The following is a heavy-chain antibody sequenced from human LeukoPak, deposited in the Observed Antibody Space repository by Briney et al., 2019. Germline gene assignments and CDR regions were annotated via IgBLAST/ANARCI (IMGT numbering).Heavy chain of an antibody. J-gene: IGHJ1*01. CDR3: ASCGLTTVTTSMVYFQH. Sequence: GESLKISCKGSGYSFTSYWIGWVRQMPGKGLEWMGIIYPGDSDTRYSPSFQGQVTISADKSISTAYLQWSSLKASDTAMYYCASCGLTTVTTSMVYFQHWGQGTLVTVSS. V-gene: IGHV5-51*01. D-gene: IGHD4-17*01. CDR1: GYSFTSYW. CDR2: IYPGDSDT.